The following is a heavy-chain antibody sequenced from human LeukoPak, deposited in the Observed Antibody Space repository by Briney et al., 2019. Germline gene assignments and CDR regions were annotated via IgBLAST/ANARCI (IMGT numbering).Heavy chain of an antibody. Sequence: GGSLRSSCAASGFTFADYAMHWVRQAPGKGLEWVSLSTGDGGRTYFADFVKGRFTISRGNSKNSLFLQMNSLRAEDTALYYCAREGPIAVAGYFDYWGQGSLVTVSS. CDR1: GFTFADYA. CDR3: AREGPIAVAGYFDY. J-gene: IGHJ4*02. D-gene: IGHD6-19*01. CDR2: STGDGGRT. V-gene: IGHV3-43*02.